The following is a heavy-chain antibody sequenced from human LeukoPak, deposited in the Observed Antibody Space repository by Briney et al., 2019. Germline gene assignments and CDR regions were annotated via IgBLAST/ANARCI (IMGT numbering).Heavy chain of an antibody. D-gene: IGHD4-11*01. CDR1: GGSLSSSY. CDR2: VYYSGTT. CDR3: ASGDDYSNYYFNY. V-gene: IGHV4-59*01. Sequence: SETLSLTCTVSGGSLSSSYWSWIRQPPGKGLEWIGYVYYSGTTSYNPSLNSRVTISVDTSRNQFSLKLSSVTAADTAVYYCASGDDYSNYYFNYWGQGTLVTVSS. J-gene: IGHJ4*02.